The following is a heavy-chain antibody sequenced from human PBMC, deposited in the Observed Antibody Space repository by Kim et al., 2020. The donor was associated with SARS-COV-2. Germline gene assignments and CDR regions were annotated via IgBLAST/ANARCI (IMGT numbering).Heavy chain of an antibody. D-gene: IGHD3-22*01. Sequence: ASVKVSCKASGYTFTSYAMHWVRQAPGQRLEWMGWINAGNGNTKYSQKFQGRVTITRDTSASTAYMELSSLRSEDTAVYYCARDREYYYDSTPPDPSNWFDPWGQGTLVTVSS. V-gene: IGHV1-3*01. J-gene: IGHJ5*02. CDR2: INAGNGNT. CDR1: GYTFTSYA. CDR3: ARDREYYYDSTPPDPSNWFDP.